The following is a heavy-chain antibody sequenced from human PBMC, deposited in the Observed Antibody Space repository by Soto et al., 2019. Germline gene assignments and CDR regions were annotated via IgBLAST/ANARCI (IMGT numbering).Heavy chain of an antibody. CDR2: ISGSGGST. D-gene: IGHD3-3*01. Sequence: PGESLKISCAASGFTFSSYAMSWVRQAPGKGLEWVSAISGSGGSTYYADSVKGRFTISRDNSKNTLYLQMNSLRAEDTAVYYCAGILEWLYLRYYYYMDVWGKGTTVTVSS. J-gene: IGHJ6*03. CDR3: AGILEWLYLRYYYYMDV. CDR1: GFTFSSYA. V-gene: IGHV3-23*01.